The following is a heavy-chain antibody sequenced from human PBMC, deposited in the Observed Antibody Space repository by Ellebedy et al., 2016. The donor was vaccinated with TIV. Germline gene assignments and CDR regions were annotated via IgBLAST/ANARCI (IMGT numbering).Heavy chain of an antibody. J-gene: IGHJ4*02. CDR2: ISRTDDST. CDR3: AKDRDDAGDFVFDS. CDR1: GFTFSNYV. Sequence: GESLKISXPASGFTFSNYVMSWVRQAPGKGLKWVSGISRTDDSTYYADSVKGRFTISRDDPKGTLYLQMNNLRAEDTAVYYCAKDRDDAGDFVFDSWGQGTLVTVSS. V-gene: IGHV3-23*01.